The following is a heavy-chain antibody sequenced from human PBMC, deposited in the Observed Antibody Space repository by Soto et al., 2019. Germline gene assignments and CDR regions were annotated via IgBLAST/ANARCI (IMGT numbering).Heavy chain of an antibody. J-gene: IGHJ6*03. CDR2: IKSKTDGGTT. Sequence: EVQLVESGGGLVKPGGSLRLSCAASGFTFSNAWMSWVRQAPGKGLEWVGRIKSKTDGGTTDYAAPVKGRFTISRDDSKNTLYLQMNSLKNEDTAVYYCTTAVSDWSGYNYYYYMDVWGKGTTVTVSS. V-gene: IGHV3-15*01. CDR1: GFTFSNAW. D-gene: IGHD3-3*01. CDR3: TTAVSDWSGYNYYYYMDV.